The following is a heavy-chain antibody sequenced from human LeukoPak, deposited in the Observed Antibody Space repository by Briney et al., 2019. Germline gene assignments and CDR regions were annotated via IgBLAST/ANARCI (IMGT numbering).Heavy chain of an antibody. D-gene: IGHD3-3*01. Sequence: ASVKVSCKASGYTFTSYYMHWVRQAPGQGLEWMGWISAYNGNTNYAQKLQGRVTMTTDTSTSTAYMELRSLRSDDTAVYYCARDTTIFGAEYFQHWGQGTLVTVSS. V-gene: IGHV1-18*04. CDR3: ARDTTIFGAEYFQH. CDR1: GYTFTSYY. CDR2: ISAYNGNT. J-gene: IGHJ1*01.